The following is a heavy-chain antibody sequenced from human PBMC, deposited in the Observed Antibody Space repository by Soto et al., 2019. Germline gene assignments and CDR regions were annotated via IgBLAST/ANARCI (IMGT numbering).Heavy chain of an antibody. D-gene: IGHD1-26*01. J-gene: IGHJ3*02. CDR3: ARAADKSWELHNNDAFDI. CDR1: GGTFSSYA. V-gene: IGHV1-69*13. Sequence: SVKVSCKASGGTFSSYAISWVRQAPGQGLEWMGGIIPIFGTANYAQKFQGRVTITADESTSTAYMELSSLRSEDTAVYYCARAADKSWELHNNDAFDIWGQGTMVTVS. CDR2: IIPIFGTA.